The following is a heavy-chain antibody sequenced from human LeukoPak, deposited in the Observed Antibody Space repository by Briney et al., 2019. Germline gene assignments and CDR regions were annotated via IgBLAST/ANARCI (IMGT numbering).Heavy chain of an antibody. Sequence: SETLSLTCTISGGSVSDYYWSWIRQSPGKGLEWIGYIYYTGSTTYNPSLKSRVTMSADTAKNHFSLNLSSVTAADTAVYYCARSDGYGLVGIWGQGTMVTASS. J-gene: IGHJ3*02. CDR1: GGSVSDYY. CDR3: ARSDGYGLVGI. D-gene: IGHD3-10*01. V-gene: IGHV4-59*02. CDR2: IYYTGST.